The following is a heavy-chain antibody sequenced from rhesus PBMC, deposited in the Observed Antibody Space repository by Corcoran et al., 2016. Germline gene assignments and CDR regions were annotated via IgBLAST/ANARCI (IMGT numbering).Heavy chain of an antibody. Sequence: QVQLQESGPGLVKPSETLSLTCAVSGYSISSGYYWGWIRQPPGKGLEWIGSIYGSGGSNYLNPSLTIRVTLSVGTSKNQFSLKLSSVTAADTAVYYCARVGSSWSEWDTVGTEWYFDLWGPGTPITISS. D-gene: IGHD5-42*01. V-gene: IGHV4S14*01. CDR3: ARVGSSWSEWDTVGTEWYFDL. J-gene: IGHJ2*01. CDR2: IYGSGGSN. CDR1: GYSISSGYY.